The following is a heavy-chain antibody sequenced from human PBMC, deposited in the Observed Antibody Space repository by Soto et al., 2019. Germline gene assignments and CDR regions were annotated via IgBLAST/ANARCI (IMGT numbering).Heavy chain of an antibody. CDR1: GFTCGGSA. CDR2: IRSKTNSYAT. D-gene: IGHD6-19*01. Sequence: PGGSLRLSCAASGFTCGGSAMHWVRQASGKGLEWVGHIRSKTNSYATAYAESVKGRFTISRDDSMNTAYLQMNSLKTEDTAVYFCTRQTDAVQWLVVPTDYNFDYWGQGTLVIVSS. V-gene: IGHV3-73*01. CDR3: TRQTDAVQWLVVPTDYNFDY. J-gene: IGHJ4*02.